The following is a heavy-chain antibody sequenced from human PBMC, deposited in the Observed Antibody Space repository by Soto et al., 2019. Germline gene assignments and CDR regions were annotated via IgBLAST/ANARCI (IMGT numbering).Heavy chain of an antibody. Sequence: GGSLRLSCAASGFTFSSYAMHWVRQAPGKGLEWVAVISYDGSNKYYADSVKGRFTISRDNSKNTLYLQMNSLRAEDTAVYYCAQEGGMDVWGQGTKVTVSS. CDR1: GFTFSSYA. CDR3: AQEGGMDV. J-gene: IGHJ6*02. V-gene: IGHV3-30-3*01. CDR2: ISYDGSNK.